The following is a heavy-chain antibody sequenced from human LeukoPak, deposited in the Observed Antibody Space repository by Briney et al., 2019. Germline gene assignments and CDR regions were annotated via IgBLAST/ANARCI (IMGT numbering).Heavy chain of an antibody. CDR1: GDSISSSGYY. V-gene: IGHV4-39*01. CDR2: IYSSGTT. J-gene: IGHJ4*02. Sequence: TSETLSLTCTVSGDSISSSGYYWGWIRQSPGRGLAWIGTIYSSGTTYYNPSLKSRVTISVDTSKNQFSLRVTSVTAADTAVYYCARHSYGGNKDFDFWGQGTLVTVSS. D-gene: IGHD4-23*01. CDR3: ARHSYGGNKDFDF.